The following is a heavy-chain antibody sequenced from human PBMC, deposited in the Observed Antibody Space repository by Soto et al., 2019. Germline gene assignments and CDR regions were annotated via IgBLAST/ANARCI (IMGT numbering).Heavy chain of an antibody. J-gene: IGHJ4*02. Sequence: PGGSLRLSCAASGFTFRSYAMSWVRQAPGKGLEWVSTISGSGGSTYYADSVKGRFTISRDNSKNTLYLQMNSLRAEDTAVYYCAKDISGYSPAYFDYWGQGTLVTVSS. CDR1: GFTFRSYA. D-gene: IGHD3-22*01. CDR3: AKDISGYSPAYFDY. CDR2: ISGSGGST. V-gene: IGHV3-23*01.